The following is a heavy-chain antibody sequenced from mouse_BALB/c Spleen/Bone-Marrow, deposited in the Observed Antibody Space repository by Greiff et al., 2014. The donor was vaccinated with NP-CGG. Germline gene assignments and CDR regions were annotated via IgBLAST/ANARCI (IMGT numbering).Heavy chain of an antibody. CDR3: AEFGNYGERYYYAMDY. D-gene: IGHD2-10*02. V-gene: IGHV1-74*01. CDR1: GYTLTNYW. Sequence: VQLQQSGPELVRPGASVKMSCKASGYTLTNYWMYWVKQRPGQGLEWIGMIDPSNSEIRLNQKFKDKATLNVDKSSNTAYMQLNSLTSEDSAVYYCAEFGNYGERYYYAMDYWGQGTSVTVSS. J-gene: IGHJ4*01. CDR2: IDPSNSEI.